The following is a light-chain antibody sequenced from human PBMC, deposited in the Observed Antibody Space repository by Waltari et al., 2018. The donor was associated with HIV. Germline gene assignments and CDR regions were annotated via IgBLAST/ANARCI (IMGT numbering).Light chain of an antibody. CDR1: QTVDGY. J-gene: IGKJ2*01. CDR3: QVRTNWPPMYT. Sequence: EIVLTQSPDTLSLSPGERATLSCRASQTVDGYLAWYQQKPGQTPRLRMYDASLRATGIPARFSGSGSGTDFTRSISSLEPEDFAVYYCQVRTNWPPMYTFGQGTKLEIK. V-gene: IGKV3-11*01. CDR2: DAS.